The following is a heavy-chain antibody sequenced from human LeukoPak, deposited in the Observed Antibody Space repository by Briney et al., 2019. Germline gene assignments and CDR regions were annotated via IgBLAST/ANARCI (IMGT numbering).Heavy chain of an antibody. V-gene: IGHV1-24*01. Sequence: ASVKVSCKVSGYTLTELSIYWVRQAPGKGLEWMGGFDPEDGETVHAQNFRGRLTMTEDTSTDTAYMELSSLRSEDTAVYYCARGTRVSSWYPPPFYNWFDPWGQGTLVTVSS. J-gene: IGHJ5*02. D-gene: IGHD6-13*01. CDR1: GYTLTELS. CDR3: ARGTRVSSWYPPPFYNWFDP. CDR2: FDPEDGET.